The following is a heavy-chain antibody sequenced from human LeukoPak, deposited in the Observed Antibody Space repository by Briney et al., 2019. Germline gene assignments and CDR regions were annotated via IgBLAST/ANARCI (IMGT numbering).Heavy chain of an antibody. Sequence: SETLSLTCTVSGGSINNTTYYWAWIRQSPGKGLEWIGSIYHTGVTFYNPSFKSRVTISRDTSKNQLSLKLSSVTAADTAVYYCASHHCSGGSCYNPYDAFDIWGQGTMVTVSS. CDR3: ASHHCSGGSCYNPYDAFDI. V-gene: IGHV4-39*07. D-gene: IGHD2-15*01. CDR1: GGSINNTTYY. J-gene: IGHJ3*02. CDR2: IYHTGVT.